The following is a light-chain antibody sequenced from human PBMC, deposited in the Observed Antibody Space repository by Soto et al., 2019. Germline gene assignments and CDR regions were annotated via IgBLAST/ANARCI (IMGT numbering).Light chain of an antibody. CDR3: SSNVGGTNLKM. CDR1: NSDVGGSNY. Sequence: QSALTQPPSASGSPGQSVTISCTGTNSDVGGSNYVSWYQQHPGKAPKLIIYEVYKRPSGVPDRFSGSKSGNTASLIVSGLQAEDEADYYCSSNVGGTNLKMFGGGTKVTVL. CDR2: EVY. J-gene: IGLJ3*02. V-gene: IGLV2-8*01.